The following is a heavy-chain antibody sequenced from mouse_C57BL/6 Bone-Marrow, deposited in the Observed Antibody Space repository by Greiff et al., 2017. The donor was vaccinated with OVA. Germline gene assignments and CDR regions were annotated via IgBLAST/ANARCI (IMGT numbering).Heavy chain of an antibody. CDR2: IDPGSGST. CDR1: GYTFTDYY. CDR3: ARSRSNYDYFDY. J-gene: IGHJ2*01. V-gene: IGHV1-77*01. Sequence: QVQLQQSGAELVKPGASVKISCKASGYTFTDYYINWVKQRPGQGLEWIGKIDPGSGSTYYNEKFKGKATLTADKSSSTAYMQLSILTSEDSAVDFCARSRSNYDYFDYWGQGTTLTVSS. D-gene: IGHD2-5*01.